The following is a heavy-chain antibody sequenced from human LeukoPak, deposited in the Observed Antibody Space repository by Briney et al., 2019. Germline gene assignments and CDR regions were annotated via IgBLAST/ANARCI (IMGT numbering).Heavy chain of an antibody. D-gene: IGHD4-17*01. CDR2: INHSGST. Sequence: SETLSLTCAVYGGSFSGYYWSWIRQPPGKGLEWIGEINHSGSTNYNPSLKSRVTISVDTSKNQFSLKLSSVTAADTAVYYCARVGNYGDYVGDYWGQGTLVTVYS. CDR3: ARVGNYGDYVGDY. J-gene: IGHJ4*02. CDR1: GGSFSGYY. V-gene: IGHV4-34*01.